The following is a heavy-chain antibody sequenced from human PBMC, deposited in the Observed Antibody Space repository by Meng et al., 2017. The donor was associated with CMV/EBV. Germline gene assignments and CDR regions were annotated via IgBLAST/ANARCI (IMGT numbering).Heavy chain of an antibody. V-gene: IGHV3-43D*03. Sequence: GGSLRPSCAASGFTFDDYAMHWVRQAPGKGLEWVSLISWDVGSTYYADSVKGRFTISRDNSKNSLYLQMNSLRAEDTALYYCAKDIYSGIAVAGTSTGADYWGQGTLVTVSS. CDR1: GFTFDDYA. CDR2: ISWDVGST. CDR3: AKDIYSGIAVAGTSTGADY. D-gene: IGHD6-19*01. J-gene: IGHJ4*02.